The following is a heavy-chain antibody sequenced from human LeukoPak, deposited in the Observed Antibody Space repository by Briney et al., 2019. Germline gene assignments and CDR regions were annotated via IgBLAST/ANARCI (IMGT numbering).Heavy chain of an antibody. CDR1: GYTFTSYG. CDR3: ARVYSGSCPTQHTRDY. Sequence: ASVKVSCKASGYTFTSYGISWVRQAPGQGLEWMGWISAYNGNTNYAQKLQGRVTMTTDTSTSTAYMELRSLRSDDTAVYYCARVYSGSCPTQHTRDYWGQGTLVTVSS. V-gene: IGHV1-18*01. J-gene: IGHJ4*02. CDR2: ISAYNGNT. D-gene: IGHD1-26*01.